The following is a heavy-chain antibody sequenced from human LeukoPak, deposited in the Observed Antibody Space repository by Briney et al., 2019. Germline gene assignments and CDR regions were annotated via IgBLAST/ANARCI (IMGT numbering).Heavy chain of an antibody. J-gene: IGHJ6*02. CDR2: IHSTGNR. Sequence: SETLSLTCTVSGGSISGTDLYWGWIRQLPGKGLEWIGNIHSTGNRFCNPSLKSRVTISIYPSKNQCSLKLSSVTAADTAVYYCEKDSHLAVWGHGTTVTVSS. V-gene: IGHV4-39*01. CDR1: GGSISGTDLY. CDR3: EKDSHLAV. D-gene: IGHD2-15*01.